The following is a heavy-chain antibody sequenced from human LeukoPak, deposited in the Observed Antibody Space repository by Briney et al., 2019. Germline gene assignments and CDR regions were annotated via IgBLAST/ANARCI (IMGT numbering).Heavy chain of an antibody. V-gene: IGHV1-69*06. CDR3: ARGRFSGYGAD. D-gene: IGHD5-12*01. CDR1: GGTFSSYE. Sequence: SVKVSCKASGGTFSSYEISWVRQAPGQGLEWMGGIIPMFGTAKYAQKFQGRVTITADKSTSTAYMELSSLTSDDTAVYYCARGRFSGYGADWGQGTLVTVSS. CDR2: IIPMFGTA. J-gene: IGHJ4*02.